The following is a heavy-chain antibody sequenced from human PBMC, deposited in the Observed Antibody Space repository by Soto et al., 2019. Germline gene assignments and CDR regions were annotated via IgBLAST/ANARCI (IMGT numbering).Heavy chain of an antibody. CDR3: AREHSSSWRFDY. J-gene: IGHJ4*02. Sequence: ASVKVSCKASGYTFTSYDINWVRQATGQGLEWMGWMNPNSGNTGYAQKFQGRVTMTRNTSISTAYMELSSLRSEDTAVYYCAREHSSSWRFDYWGQGTRVTVSS. D-gene: IGHD6-13*01. V-gene: IGHV1-8*01. CDR2: MNPNSGNT. CDR1: GYTFTSYD.